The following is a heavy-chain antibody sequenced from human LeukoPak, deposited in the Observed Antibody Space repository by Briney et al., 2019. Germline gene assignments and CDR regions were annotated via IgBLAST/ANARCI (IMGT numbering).Heavy chain of an antibody. V-gene: IGHV3-30*03. D-gene: IGHD6-13*01. Sequence: GGSLRLSCAASGFTFSSHDMHWVRQAPGKGLEWVAFISYDGGKKDYADSVKGRFTISRDNAKNTLYLQMNSLRAEDTAVYYCARERYSSSWYDPFDYWGQGTLVTVSS. J-gene: IGHJ4*02. CDR3: ARERYSSSWYDPFDY. CDR1: GFTFSSHD. CDR2: ISYDGGKK.